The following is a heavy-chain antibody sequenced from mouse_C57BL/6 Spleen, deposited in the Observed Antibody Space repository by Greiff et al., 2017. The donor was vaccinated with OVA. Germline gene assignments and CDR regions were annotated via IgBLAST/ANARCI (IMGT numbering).Heavy chain of an antibody. CDR3: ARPAGSGHFDY. CDR1: GFTFSDYY. V-gene: IGHV5-12*01. J-gene: IGHJ2*01. Sequence: EVKLVESGGGLVQPGGSLKLSCAASGFTFSDYYMYWVRQTPEKRLEWVAYISNGGGSTYYPDTVKGRFTISRDNAKNTLYLQMSRLKSEDTAMYYCARPAGSGHFDYWGQGTTLTVSS. D-gene: IGHD3-2*02. CDR2: ISNGGGST.